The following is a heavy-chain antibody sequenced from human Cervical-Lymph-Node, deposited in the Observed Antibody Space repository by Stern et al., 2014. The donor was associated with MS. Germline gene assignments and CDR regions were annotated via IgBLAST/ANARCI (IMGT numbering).Heavy chain of an antibody. D-gene: IGHD3/OR15-3a*01. CDR2: YNPSSGST. V-gene: IGHV1-46*01. CDR3: ARGTGYSYYLDY. CDR1: GYTFTDYY. Sequence: QDQLVESGAEVKKPGASVKVSCKASGYTFTDYYLHWVRQAPGQGLEWMGLYNPSSGSTTYAQKFQGSVAMTTESSTSTLYMELSSLRSDDTAFYYCARGTGYSYYLDYWGQGTLVTVSS. J-gene: IGHJ4*02.